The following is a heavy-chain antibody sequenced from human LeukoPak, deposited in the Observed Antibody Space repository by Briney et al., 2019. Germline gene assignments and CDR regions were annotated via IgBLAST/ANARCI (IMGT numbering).Heavy chain of an antibody. D-gene: IGHD3-22*01. Sequence: KPSETPFLTCTGPGGSLSSYYLSLIPQPPRKGPEWIWYIYYSGSTNYNPSLKSRVTISVDTSKNQFSLKLTSVTAADTALYYCAREGSYDSSGHYYNAFDIWGQGTMVTVSS. CDR2: IYYSGST. CDR3: AREGSYDSSGHYYNAFDI. V-gene: IGHV4-59*01. J-gene: IGHJ3*02. CDR1: GGSLSSYY.